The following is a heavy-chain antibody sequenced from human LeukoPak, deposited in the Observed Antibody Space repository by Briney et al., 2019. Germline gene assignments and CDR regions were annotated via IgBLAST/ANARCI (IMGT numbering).Heavy chain of an antibody. D-gene: IGHD6-13*01. V-gene: IGHV3-23*01. CDR1: GFTFSRSA. CDR2: ISSSGNT. Sequence: QPGGSLRLSCAASGFTFSRSAMTWVRQTPGKGLDWVSSISSSGNTYYADSVKGRFTISRDNSKNMLYLQMNSLRAEDTAVYYCAKGRISEDGLDFWGQGTLVTVSS. CDR3: AKGRISEDGLDF. J-gene: IGHJ4*02.